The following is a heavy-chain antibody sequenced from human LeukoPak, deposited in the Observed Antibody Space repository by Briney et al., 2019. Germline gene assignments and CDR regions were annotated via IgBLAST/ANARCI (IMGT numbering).Heavy chain of an antibody. D-gene: IGHD5-18*01. J-gene: IGHJ4*02. Sequence: NPGGSLRLSCAASGITLGNAWMSWVRQAPGKGLEWVGRVKSKTDGGTTDYAAPVKGRFTISRDDSQNTLYLQMDSLKTEDTAVYFCTTGGSGYSFGYWGQGTLVTVSS. CDR1: GITLGNAW. CDR2: VKSKTDGGTT. CDR3: TTGGSGYSFGY. V-gene: IGHV3-15*01.